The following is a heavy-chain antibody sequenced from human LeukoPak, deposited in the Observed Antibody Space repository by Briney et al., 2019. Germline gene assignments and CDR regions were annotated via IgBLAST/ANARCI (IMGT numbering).Heavy chain of an antibody. CDR2: IYHSGST. CDR1: GYSISSGYY. V-gene: IGHV4-38-2*02. J-gene: IGHJ6*02. Sequence: SETLSLTCIVSGYSISSGYYWGWIRQPPGKGLEWIGSIYHSGSTYYNPSLNSRVTISVDTSKNQFSLKLSSVTAADTAVYYCAREPWELRYGMDVWGQGTTVTVSS. D-gene: IGHD1-26*01. CDR3: AREPWELRYGMDV.